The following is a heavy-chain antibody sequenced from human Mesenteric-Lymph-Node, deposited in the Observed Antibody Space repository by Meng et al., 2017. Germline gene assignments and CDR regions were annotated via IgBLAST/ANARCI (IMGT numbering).Heavy chain of an antibody. CDR1: GFTFSSYT. CDR3: ARDTPGLLFDY. D-gene: IGHD5-18*01. J-gene: IGHJ4*02. Sequence: EVQLVESGGGLVKPGGSLRLFCAASGFTFSSYTMNWVRRAPGKGLEWVSSISSSSNYIYSADSVKGRFTISRDNAKNSLYLQMSRLRAEDTAVYYCARDTPGLLFDYWGQGTLVTVSS. CDR2: ISSSSNYI. V-gene: IGHV3-21*01.